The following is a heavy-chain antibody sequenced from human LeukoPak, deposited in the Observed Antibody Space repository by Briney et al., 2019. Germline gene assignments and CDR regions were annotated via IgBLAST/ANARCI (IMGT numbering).Heavy chain of an antibody. CDR1: GFPFSSHG. J-gene: IGHJ4*02. Sequence: GGSLRLSCAGSGFPFSSHGMNWVRQAPGKGLEWVSGISPGGPTYYADSVKGRFTISRDTSKNTLYLQMNSLRAEDTAVYYCAKSRRGYRAHFDYWGQGTLVTVSS. CDR2: ISPGGPT. D-gene: IGHD5-24*01. CDR3: AKSRRGYRAHFDY. V-gene: IGHV3-23*01.